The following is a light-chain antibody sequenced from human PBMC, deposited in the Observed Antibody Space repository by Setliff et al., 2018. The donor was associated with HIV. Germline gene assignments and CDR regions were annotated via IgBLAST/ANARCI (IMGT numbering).Light chain of an antibody. Sequence: QSALPQPASVSGSPGQSITISCTGNSSNVGSYNLVSWYQQHSDKSPKLMIYEVNKRPSGVSDRFSGSKSGNTASLTISGLQAEDEADYHCCSYARTSPYVFGSGTKVTVL. CDR3: CSYARTSPYV. CDR2: EVN. CDR1: SSNVGSYNL. J-gene: IGLJ1*01. V-gene: IGLV2-23*02.